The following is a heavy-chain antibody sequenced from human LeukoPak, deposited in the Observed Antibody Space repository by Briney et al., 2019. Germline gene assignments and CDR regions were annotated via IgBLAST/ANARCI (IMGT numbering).Heavy chain of an antibody. CDR1: GYTFTSYG. J-gene: IGHJ4*02. V-gene: IGHV1-18*01. Sequence: ASVKVSCKASGYTFTSYGISWVRQAPGQGLEWMGWISAYNGNTNYAQKLQGRVTMTTDTSTSTAYMELRSLRSDDTAVYYCARDRPFYDILTGYHTSDYRGQGTLVTVSS. D-gene: IGHD3-9*01. CDR2: ISAYNGNT. CDR3: ARDRPFYDILTGYHTSDY.